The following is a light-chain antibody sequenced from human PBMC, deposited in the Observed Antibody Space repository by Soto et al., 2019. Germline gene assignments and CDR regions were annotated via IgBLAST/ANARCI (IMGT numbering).Light chain of an antibody. CDR1: NSNIGSNT. V-gene: IGLV1-44*01. CDR3: AAWDDSLNGVV. J-gene: IGLJ2*01. CDR2: SNN. Sequence: QSVLTQPPSASGTPGQRVTISCSGSNSNIGSNTVNWYQQFPGTAPKLLIFSNNQRPSGVPDRFSGSKSGTSASLAISGLQSDDEADYYCAAWDDSLNGVVFGGGTKLTVL.